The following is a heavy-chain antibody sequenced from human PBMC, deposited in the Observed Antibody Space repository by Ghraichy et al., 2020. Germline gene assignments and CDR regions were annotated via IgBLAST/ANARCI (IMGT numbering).Heavy chain of an antibody. CDR2: ISGSGGST. CDR3: AKAGVPAAHPIPPEYYFDY. V-gene: IGHV3-23*01. Sequence: GGSLRLSCAASGFTFSSYAMSWVRQAPGKGLEWVSAISGSGGSTYYADSVKGRFTISRDNSKNTLYLQMNSLRAEDTAVYYCAKAGVPAAHPIPPEYYFDYWGQGTLVTVSS. D-gene: IGHD2-2*01. CDR1: GFTFSSYA. J-gene: IGHJ4*02.